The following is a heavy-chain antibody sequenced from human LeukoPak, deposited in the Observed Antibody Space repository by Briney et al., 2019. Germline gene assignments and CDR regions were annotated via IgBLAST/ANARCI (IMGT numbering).Heavy chain of an antibody. CDR1: GYTFTSYD. J-gene: IGHJ6*02. Sequence: ASVKVSCKASGYTFTSYDINWVRQATGQGLEWMGWMNPNSGNTGYAQKFQGRVTVTRNTSISTAYMELSSLRSEGTAVYYCARKIRFLERLSYYYYGMDVWGQGTTVTVSS. CDR2: MNPNSGNT. V-gene: IGHV1-8*01. D-gene: IGHD3-3*01. CDR3: ARKIRFLERLSYYYYGMDV.